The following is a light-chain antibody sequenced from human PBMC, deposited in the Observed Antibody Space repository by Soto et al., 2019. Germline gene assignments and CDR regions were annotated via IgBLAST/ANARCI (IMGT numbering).Light chain of an antibody. CDR2: FGS. CDR3: MQSKQSPPT. CDR1: QSLLQSNGYNY. J-gene: IGKJ1*01. V-gene: IGKV2-28*01. Sequence: DIVMTQSPLSLPVTPGEPASISCSSSQSLLQSNGYNYLDWYLQKPGQSPQLLIYFGSYRTSGVADRFSGSGSGADFTLKIMIVEAGDVGVYYCMQSKQSPPTFGQGTKVEI.